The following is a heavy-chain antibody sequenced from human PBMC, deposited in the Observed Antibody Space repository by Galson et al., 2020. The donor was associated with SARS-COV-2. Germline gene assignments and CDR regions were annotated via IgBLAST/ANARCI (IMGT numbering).Heavy chain of an antibody. Sequence: GGSLRLSCAASGFSVSSSFMTWVRQAPGRGLEWVSVIYSDGNTYYADTVQGRFTISRDNSKNTVYLPMNNLRAEDTAVYYCARERMAGTIYNYFDDWGQGTLVTVSS. CDR2: IYSDGNT. V-gene: IGHV3-53*01. CDR3: ARERMAGTIYNYFDD. D-gene: IGHD6-19*01. J-gene: IGHJ4*02. CDR1: GFSVSSSF.